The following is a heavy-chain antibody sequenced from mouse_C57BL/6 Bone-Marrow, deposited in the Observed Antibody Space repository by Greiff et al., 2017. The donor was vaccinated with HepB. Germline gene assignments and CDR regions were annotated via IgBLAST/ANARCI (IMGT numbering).Heavy chain of an antibody. Sequence: EVKVVESGGGLVKPGGSLKLSCAASGFTFSSYAMSWVRQTPEKRLEWVATISDGGSYTYYPDNVKGRFTISRDNAKNNLYLQMSHLKSEDTAMYYGARGGPTIVTTWYFDVGGTGTTVTVSS. J-gene: IGHJ1*03. D-gene: IGHD2-5*01. CDR1: GFTFSSYA. CDR3: ARGGPTIVTTWYFDV. V-gene: IGHV5-4*03. CDR2: ISDGGSYT.